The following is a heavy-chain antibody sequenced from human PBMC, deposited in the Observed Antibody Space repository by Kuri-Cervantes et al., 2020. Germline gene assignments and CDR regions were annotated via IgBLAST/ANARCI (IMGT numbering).Heavy chain of an antibody. CDR1: GGSISSYY. CDR2: IYYSGST. V-gene: IGHV4-59*13. CDR3: ARAEDIWGRRLGNGY. Sequence: GSLRLSCTVSGGSISSYYWSWIRQPPGKGLEWIGYIYYSGSTTYNPSLKSRVTISVDTSKNQFSLKLSSGTAADTAVYYCARAEDIWGRRLGNGYWGQGTLVTVSS. J-gene: IGHJ4*02. D-gene: IGHD7-27*01.